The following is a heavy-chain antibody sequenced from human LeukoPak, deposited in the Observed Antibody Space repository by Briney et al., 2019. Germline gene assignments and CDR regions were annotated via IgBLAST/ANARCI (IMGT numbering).Heavy chain of an antibody. Sequence: ASVNVSCKASGYTFINNYMYWVRQAPGQGLEWMGIINPSGGSTSYAQNFQGRVTMTRDTSTSTVYMELSRLRSEDTALYYCARATGSTMTMDVFDIWGQGTMVTVSS. J-gene: IGHJ3*02. D-gene: IGHD5/OR15-5a*01. CDR2: INPSGGST. CDR1: GYTFINNY. V-gene: IGHV1-46*01. CDR3: ARATGSTMTMDVFDI.